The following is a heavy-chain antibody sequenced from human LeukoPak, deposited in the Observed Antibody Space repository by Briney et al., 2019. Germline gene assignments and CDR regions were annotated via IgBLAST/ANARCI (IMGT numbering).Heavy chain of an antibody. J-gene: IGHJ4*02. CDR2: INPNSGGT. V-gene: IGHV1-2*02. D-gene: IGHD2-2*01. CDR3: ARQVEGVPAALFDY. CDR1: GYTFTGYY. Sequence: ASVKVSCKASGYTFTGYYMHWVRQAPGQGLEWMGWINPNSGGTNYAQKFQGRVTMTRDTSISTAYMELSRLRSDDTAVYYCARQVEGVPAALFDYWGQGTLVTVSS.